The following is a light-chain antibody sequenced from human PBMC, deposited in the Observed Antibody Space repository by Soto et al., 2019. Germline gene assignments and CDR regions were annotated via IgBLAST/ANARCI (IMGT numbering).Light chain of an antibody. CDR2: GAS. CDR1: QSVSSSY. V-gene: IGKV3-20*01. CDR3: QQYGSSLTWT. Sequence: EIVLTPSPGTLSLSPVARATLSFMAIQSVSSSYLAWYQQKPGQAPRLLIYGASSRATGIPDRFSGSGSGTDFTLTISRLEPEDFAVYYCQQYGSSLTWTFGQGTKVDIK. J-gene: IGKJ1*01.